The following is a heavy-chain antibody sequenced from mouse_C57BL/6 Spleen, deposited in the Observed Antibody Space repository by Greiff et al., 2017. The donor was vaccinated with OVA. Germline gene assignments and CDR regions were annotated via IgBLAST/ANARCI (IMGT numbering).Heavy chain of an antibody. CDR2: IVPNSGGT. CDR3: AEDCGIREYRDV. V-gene: IGHV1-72*01. CDR1: GYTFTSYW. Sequence: QVQLQQPGAELVKPGASVKLSCKASGYTFTSYWMYWVKQRPGRGLEWIGRIVPNSGGTKYNEKFKSKATLPVDKPSSTAYMQLSSLTSEASAVYNCAEDCGIREYRDVWGTGTTGTVSS. J-gene: IGHJ1*03. D-gene: IGHD1-1*01.